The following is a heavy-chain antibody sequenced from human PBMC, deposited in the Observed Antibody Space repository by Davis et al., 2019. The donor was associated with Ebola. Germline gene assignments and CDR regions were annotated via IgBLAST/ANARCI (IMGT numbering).Heavy chain of an antibody. D-gene: IGHD6-19*01. CDR2: VTSSGGST. J-gene: IGHJ6*04. Sequence: GGSLRLSCAGSGFTFGNYAMTWARQAPGKGLEWVSAVTSSGGSTYYADSVKGRFTISRDNSKNTLYLQMNNLSGDDTAVYYCAKGGSGWPSDYSYGLGVWGKGTTVTVAS. CDR1: GFTFGNYA. V-gene: IGHV3-23*01. CDR3: AKGGSGWPSDYSYGLGV.